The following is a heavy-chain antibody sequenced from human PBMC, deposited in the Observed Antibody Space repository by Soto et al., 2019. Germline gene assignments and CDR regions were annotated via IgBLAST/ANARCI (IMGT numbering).Heavy chain of an antibody. D-gene: IGHD1-1*01. J-gene: IGHJ3*02. CDR1: GGSISSYY. Sequence: SETLSLTCTVSGGSISSYYWSWIRQPPGKGLEWIGYIYYSGSTNYNPSLKSRVTISVDTSKHQFSLKLSSVTAADTAVYYCARHGTTGTTGIDAFDIWGQGTMVTVSS. CDR3: ARHGTTGTTGIDAFDI. CDR2: IYYSGST. V-gene: IGHV4-59*08.